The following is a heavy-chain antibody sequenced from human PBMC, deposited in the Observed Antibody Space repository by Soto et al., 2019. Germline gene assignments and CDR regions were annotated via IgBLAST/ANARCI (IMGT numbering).Heavy chain of an antibody. CDR1: GGSFSGYY. Sequence: SETLSLTCAVYGGSFSGYYWSWIRQPPGKGLEWIGEIKHSGSTNYTPSLKSRVTISVDTSKNQFSLKLSSVTAADTAVYYCARGGGYSYGKYYYYYYGMDVWGQGTTVTVSS. CDR3: ARGGGYSYGKYYYYYYGMDV. D-gene: IGHD5-18*01. CDR2: IKHSGST. V-gene: IGHV4-34*01. J-gene: IGHJ6*02.